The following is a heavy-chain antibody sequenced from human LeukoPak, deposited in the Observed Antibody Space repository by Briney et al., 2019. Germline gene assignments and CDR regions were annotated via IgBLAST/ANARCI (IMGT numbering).Heavy chain of an antibody. D-gene: IGHD1-26*01. CDR3: ARDGSPQKDFDS. V-gene: IGHV3-74*01. CDR1: GFTFSSYW. CDR2: INSDGKNT. J-gene: IGHJ4*02. Sequence: GGSLRLACAASGFTFSSYWMHWVRQAPGKGLVWVSHINSDGKNTDYADSVKGRFTISRDNAKNTLYLQMNSLRAEDTAVYYCARDGSPQKDFDSWGQGTLVTVSS.